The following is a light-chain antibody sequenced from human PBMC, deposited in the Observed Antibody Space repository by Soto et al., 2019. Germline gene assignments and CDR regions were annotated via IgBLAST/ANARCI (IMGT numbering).Light chain of an antibody. J-gene: IGLJ1*01. Sequence: QSVLTQPASVSGSPGQSITISCTGTSSDVGAYDFVSWYQHYPGKAPKLLIFDVTHRPPGISDRFSGSKSANTASLTISGLQAEDEAFYYCSSYTTRRTLVFGGGTKVTVL. CDR2: DVT. V-gene: IGLV2-14*01. CDR3: SSYTTRRTLV. CDR1: SSDVGAYDF.